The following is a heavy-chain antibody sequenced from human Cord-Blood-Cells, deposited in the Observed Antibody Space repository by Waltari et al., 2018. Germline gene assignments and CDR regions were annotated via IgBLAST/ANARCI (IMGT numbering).Heavy chain of an antibody. Sequence: QVQLQQWGAGLLKPSETLSLTCAVYGGSFSGYYWSWIRQPPGKGLEWIGEINHSGSTNYNPSIKSRVTISVDTSKNQFSMKLSSVTAADTAVYYCARSYDSSGYYYHYYYYGMDVWGQGTTVTVSS. D-gene: IGHD3-22*01. V-gene: IGHV4-34*01. CDR2: INHSGST. CDR3: ARSYDSSGYYYHYYYYGMDV. CDR1: GGSFSGYY. J-gene: IGHJ6*02.